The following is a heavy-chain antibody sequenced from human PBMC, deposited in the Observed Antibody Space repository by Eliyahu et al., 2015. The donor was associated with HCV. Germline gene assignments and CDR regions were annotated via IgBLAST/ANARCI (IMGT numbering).Heavy chain of an antibody. J-gene: IGHJ3*02. CDR2: INHSGST. V-gene: IGHV4-34*01. D-gene: IGHD2-15*01. CDR1: GGSFSGYY. Sequence: QVQLQQWGAGLLKPSETLSLTCAVYGGSFSGYYWSWIRQPPGKGLEWIGEINHSGSTNYNPSLKSRVTISVDTSKNQFSLKLSSVTAADTAVYYCAGAVVVVAANVRNAFDIWGQGTMVTVSS. CDR3: AGAVVVVAANVRNAFDI.